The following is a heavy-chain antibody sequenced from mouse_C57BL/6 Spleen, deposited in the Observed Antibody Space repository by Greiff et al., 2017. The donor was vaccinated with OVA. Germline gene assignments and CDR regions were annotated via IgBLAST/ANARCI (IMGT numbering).Heavy chain of an antibody. CDR2: IYPGDGDT. V-gene: IGHV1-82*01. CDR3: ARTSITAVDYFDD. D-gene: IGHD1-1*01. J-gene: IGHJ2*01. Sequence: QVQLQQSGPELVKPGASVKISCKASGYAFSSSWMNWVKQRPGKGLEWIGRIYPGDGDTNYNGKFKGKATLTADKSSSTAYLQLSSLTLEDSAVYFYARTSITAVDYFDDWGQGTTLTVSS. CDR1: GYAFSSSW.